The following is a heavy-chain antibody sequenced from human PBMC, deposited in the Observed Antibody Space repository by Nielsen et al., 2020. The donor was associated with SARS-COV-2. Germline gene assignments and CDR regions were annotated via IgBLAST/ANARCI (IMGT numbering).Heavy chain of an antibody. V-gene: IGHV1-2*02. D-gene: IGHD3-16*01. CDR3: ARDVNMITFGGVMYYFDY. Sequence: ASVKVSCKASGYTFTGYYMHWVRQVPGQGLEWMGWINPNSGGTNYAQKLQGRVTMTTDTSTSTAYMELRSLRSDDTAVYYCARDVNMITFGGVMYYFDYWGQGTLVTVSS. CDR2: INPNSGGT. CDR1: GYTFTGYY. J-gene: IGHJ4*02.